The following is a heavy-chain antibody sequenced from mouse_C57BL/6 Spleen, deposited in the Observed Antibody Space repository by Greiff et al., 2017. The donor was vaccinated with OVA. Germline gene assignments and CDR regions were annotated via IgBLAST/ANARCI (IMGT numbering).Heavy chain of an antibody. CDR2: IYPGSGNT. J-gene: IGHJ1*03. V-gene: IGHV1-66*01. D-gene: IGHD1-1*01. CDR3: ARTVVATNWYFDV. CDR1: GYSFTSYY. Sequence: QVQLQQSGPELVKPGASVKISCKASGYSFTSYYIHWVKQRPGQGLEWIGWIYPGSGNTKYNEKFKGKATLTADTSSSTAYMQLSSLTSEDSAVYCCARTVVATNWYFDVWGTGTTVTVSS.